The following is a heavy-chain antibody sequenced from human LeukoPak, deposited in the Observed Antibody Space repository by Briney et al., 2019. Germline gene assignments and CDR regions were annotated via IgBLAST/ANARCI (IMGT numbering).Heavy chain of an antibody. CDR2: IYYSGST. CDR1: GGSISSGGYY. J-gene: IGHJ4*02. Sequence: SETLSLTCTVSGGSISSGGYYWSWIRQHPGKGLEWIGYIYYSGSTYYNPSLKSRVTISVDTSKNQFSPKLSSVTAADTAVYYCARVKGLYYDSSGYYDYWGQGTLVTVSS. V-gene: IGHV4-31*03. CDR3: ARVKGLYYDSSGYYDY. D-gene: IGHD3-22*01.